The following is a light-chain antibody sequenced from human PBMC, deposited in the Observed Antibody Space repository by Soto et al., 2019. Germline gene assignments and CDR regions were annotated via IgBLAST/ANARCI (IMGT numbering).Light chain of an antibody. CDR1: QSVSSN. V-gene: IGKV1-39*01. CDR2: AAS. J-gene: IGKJ3*01. Sequence: MTQSPATLSVSPGERATLSCRASQSVSSNLAWYQQKPGKAPKLLIYAASSLQSGVPSRFSGSGSGTDFTLTISSLQPEDFATYYCQQSYSTPPRFTFGPGTKVDIK. CDR3: QQSYSTPPRFT.